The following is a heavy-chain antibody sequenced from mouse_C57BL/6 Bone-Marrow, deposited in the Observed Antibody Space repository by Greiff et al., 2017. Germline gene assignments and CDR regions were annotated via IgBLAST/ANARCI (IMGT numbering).Heavy chain of an antibody. D-gene: IGHD1-1*01. CDR2: IHPNSGST. J-gene: IGHJ3*01. CDR3: ARYYGSSYEFAY. CDR1: GYTFTSYW. V-gene: IGHV1-64*01. Sequence: QVQLQHPGAELVKPGASVKLSCKASGYTFTSYWMHWVKQRPGQGLEWIGMIHPNSGSTNYNEKFKSKATLTVDKSSSTAYMQLSSLTSEDSAVYYCARYYGSSYEFAYWGQGTLVTVSA.